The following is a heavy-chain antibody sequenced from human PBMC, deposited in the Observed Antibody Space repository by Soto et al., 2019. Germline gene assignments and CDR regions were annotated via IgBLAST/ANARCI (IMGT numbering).Heavy chain of an antibody. CDR3: AREGGSYYTSRRYFDY. Sequence: GCSLRISCPASGVTFSSDGMHGVRKDPGKGLEWVAVIWYDGSNKYYADSVKGRFTISRDNSKNTLYLQTNSLRAEDMAVYFCAREGGSYYTSRRYFDYWGQGTLVTVSS. V-gene: IGHV3-33*01. D-gene: IGHD1-26*01. CDR2: IWYDGSNK. J-gene: IGHJ4*02. CDR1: GVTFSSDG.